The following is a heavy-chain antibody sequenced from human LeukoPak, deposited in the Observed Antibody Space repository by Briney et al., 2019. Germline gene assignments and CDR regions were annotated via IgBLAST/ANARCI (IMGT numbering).Heavy chain of an antibody. Sequence: SETLSLTCAVYGGSFSGDYWSWIRQPPGRGLGWIGYIYYSGSTNYNPSLKSRVTISVDTSKNQFSLKLSSVTAADTAVYYCARQESTVTTNWFDPWGQGTLVTVSS. D-gene: IGHD4-17*01. V-gene: IGHV4-59*08. J-gene: IGHJ5*02. CDR3: ARQESTVTTNWFDP. CDR1: GGSFSGDY. CDR2: IYYSGST.